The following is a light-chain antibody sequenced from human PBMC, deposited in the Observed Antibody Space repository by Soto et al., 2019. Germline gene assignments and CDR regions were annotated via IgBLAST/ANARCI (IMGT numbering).Light chain of an antibody. Sequence: EIVMTQSPATLSVSPGERATLSCRASQSVSNNLAWYQKKPGQAPRLLIYGASTRATGIPARFSGSGSGTAFTLTISSLQSEDFAVYYCQQYNNWWTLGQGTRVEIK. J-gene: IGKJ1*01. CDR2: GAS. V-gene: IGKV3-15*01. CDR3: QQYNNWWT. CDR1: QSVSNN.